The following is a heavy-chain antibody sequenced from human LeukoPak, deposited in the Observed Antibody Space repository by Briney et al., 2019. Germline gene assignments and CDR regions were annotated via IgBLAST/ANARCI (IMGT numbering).Heavy chain of an antibody. Sequence: SETLSLTCTVSGGSISSYYWSWIRQPPGKGLEWIGYIYYSGSTNYNPSLKSRVTISVGTSKNQFSLKLSSVTAADTAVYYCARGGEWLAHYYFDYWGQGTLVTVSS. CDR2: IYYSGST. CDR1: GGSISSYY. V-gene: IGHV4-59*01. J-gene: IGHJ4*02. D-gene: IGHD6-19*01. CDR3: ARGGEWLAHYYFDY.